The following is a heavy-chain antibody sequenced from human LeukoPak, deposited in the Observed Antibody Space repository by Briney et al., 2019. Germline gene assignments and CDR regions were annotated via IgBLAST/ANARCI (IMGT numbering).Heavy chain of an antibody. Sequence: GGSLRLSCAASGFTFSSYAMNWVRQAPGKGLEWVSVISGSGGSTYYADSVEGRFTISRDNSKNTLYLQMNSLRAEDTAVYYCQRETDAFDIWGQGTMVTISS. V-gene: IGHV3-23*01. CDR1: GFTFSSYA. J-gene: IGHJ3*02. CDR3: QRETDAFDI. D-gene: IGHD1-26*01. CDR2: ISGSGGST.